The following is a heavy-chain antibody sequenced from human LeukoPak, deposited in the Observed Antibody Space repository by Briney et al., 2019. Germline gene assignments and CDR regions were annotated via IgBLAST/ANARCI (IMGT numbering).Heavy chain of an antibody. D-gene: IGHD3-3*01. Sequence: GGSLRLSCAASGFTFSSYAMSWVRQAPGKGLEWVSAISGSGGSTYYADSVKGRFTISRDNSKNTLYLQMNSLRAEDTAVYYCAKDLADYDFWSAPVDWFAPWGQGTLVTVSS. CDR3: AKDLADYDFWSAPVDWFAP. CDR1: GFTFSSYA. J-gene: IGHJ5*02. CDR2: ISGSGGST. V-gene: IGHV3-23*01.